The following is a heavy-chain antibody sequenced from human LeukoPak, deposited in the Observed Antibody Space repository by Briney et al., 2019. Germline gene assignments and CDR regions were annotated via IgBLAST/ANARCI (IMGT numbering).Heavy chain of an antibody. CDR3: VKGSGRTTVVTGAFDI. D-gene: IGHD4-23*01. Sequence: PGVSLRLSCSASGFTFSSYAMHWVRQAPGKGLEYVSAISSNGGSTYYADSVKGRFTISRDNSKNTLYLQMSSLRAEDTAVYYCVKGSGRTTVVTGAFDIWGQGTMVTVSS. J-gene: IGHJ3*02. V-gene: IGHV3-64D*09. CDR1: GFTFSSYA. CDR2: ISSNGGST.